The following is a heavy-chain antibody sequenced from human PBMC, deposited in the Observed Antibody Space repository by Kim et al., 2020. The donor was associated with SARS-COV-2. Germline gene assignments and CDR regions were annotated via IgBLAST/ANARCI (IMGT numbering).Heavy chain of an antibody. J-gene: IGHJ6*02. Sequence: GGSLRLSCAASGFTFSSYGMHWVRQAPGKGLEWVAVISYDGSNKYYADSVKGRFTISRDNSKNTLYLQMNSLRAEDTAVYYCAKGVGDYYYYGMDVWGQG. CDR2: ISYDGSNK. CDR3: AKGVGDYYYYGMDV. CDR1: GFTFSSYG. D-gene: IGHD4-17*01. V-gene: IGHV3-30*18.